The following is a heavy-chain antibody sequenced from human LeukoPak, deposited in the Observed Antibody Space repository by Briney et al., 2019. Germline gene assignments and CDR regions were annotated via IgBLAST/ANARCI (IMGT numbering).Heavy chain of an antibody. V-gene: IGHV3-7*04. D-gene: IGHD1-20*01. CDR3: ARGHNSTLPD. CDR2: IKEDGSEK. Sequence: GGSLRLSCAASGFTLSLYWMAWVRQAPGKGLEWVANIKEDGSEKYYVDSVKGRFTISRDNAKNSMYLEMNSLRAEDTAVYYCARGHNSTLPDWGQGSLVTVSS. J-gene: IGHJ4*02. CDR1: GFTLSLYW.